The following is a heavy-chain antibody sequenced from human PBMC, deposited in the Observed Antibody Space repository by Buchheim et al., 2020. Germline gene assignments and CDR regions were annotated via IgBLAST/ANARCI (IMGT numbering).Heavy chain of an antibody. V-gene: IGHV1-18*01. CDR2: ISPNNGNT. CDR1: GYTFTSYG. D-gene: IGHD3-22*01. J-gene: IGHJ5*02. Sequence: QVHLVQSGAEVKKPGASVRVSCKASGYTFTSYGISWVRQAPGQGLEWMGWISPNNGNTIHAQKLQGRVIMTTDTSTSAAYMELRSLRSDDTAVYYCARTYYYDSGGYKQGRLDPWGQGTL. CDR3: ARTYYYDSGGYKQGRLDP.